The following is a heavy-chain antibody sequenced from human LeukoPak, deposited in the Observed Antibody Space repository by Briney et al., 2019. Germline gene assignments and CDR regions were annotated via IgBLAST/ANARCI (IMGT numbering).Heavy chain of an antibody. V-gene: IGHV4-59*01. Sequence: SETLSLTCTVSGGSISNYYWNWIRQPPGKGLEWIGYIYYSGSNNYNPSLKSRVTISVDTSKNQFSLKLSSVTAADTAVYYCATVEGYCTSTSCYRAYFQHWGQGTLVTVSS. J-gene: IGHJ1*01. D-gene: IGHD2-2*02. CDR2: IYYSGSN. CDR1: GGSISNYY. CDR3: ATVEGYCTSTSCYRAYFQH.